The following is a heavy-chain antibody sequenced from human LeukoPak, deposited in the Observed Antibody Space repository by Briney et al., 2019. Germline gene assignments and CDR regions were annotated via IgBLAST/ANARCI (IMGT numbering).Heavy chain of an antibody. J-gene: IGHJ4*02. CDR2: ISYDGSNK. Sequence: QPGGSLRLSCAASGFTFSSYGMHWVRQAQGKGLEWVAVISYDGSNKYYADSVKGRFTISRDNSKNTLYLQMNSLRAEDTAVYYCAKDRYCSGGSCSGDFDYWGQGTLVTVSS. D-gene: IGHD2-15*01. CDR3: AKDRYCSGGSCSGDFDY. CDR1: GFTFSSYG. V-gene: IGHV3-30*18.